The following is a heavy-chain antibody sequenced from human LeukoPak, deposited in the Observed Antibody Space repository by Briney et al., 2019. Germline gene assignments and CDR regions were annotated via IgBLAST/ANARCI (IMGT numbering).Heavy chain of an antibody. J-gene: IGHJ4*02. D-gene: IGHD6-19*01. V-gene: IGHV1-2*02. CDR1: GYTFTGYY. Sequence: ASVKVSCKASGYTFTGYYMHWVRQAPGQGLEWMGWINPNSGGTNYAQKFQGRVTMTRDTSISTAYMELSRLRSDDTAVYYCARATVAAPDPFDYWGQGTLVTVSS. CDR2: INPNSGGT. CDR3: ARATVAAPDPFDY.